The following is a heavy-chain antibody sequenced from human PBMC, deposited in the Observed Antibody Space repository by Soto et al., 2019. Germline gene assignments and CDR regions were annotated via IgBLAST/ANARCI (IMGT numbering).Heavy chain of an antibody. J-gene: IGHJ6*02. V-gene: IGHV3-23*01. CDR3: AKALRYCDWLFRPWNSMDV. Sequence: LRLSCAASGFTSSNYAMSWVRQAPGKGLEWVSTISGSGDTTYYADSVKGRFTISRDNSRNTLYLQMNSLRAEDTAVYYCAKALRYCDWLFRPWNSMDVWGQGTTVTVSS. D-gene: IGHD3-9*01. CDR2: ISGSGDTT. CDR1: GFTSSNYA.